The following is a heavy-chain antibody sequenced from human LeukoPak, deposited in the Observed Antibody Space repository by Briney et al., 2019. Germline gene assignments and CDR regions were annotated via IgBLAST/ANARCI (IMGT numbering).Heavy chain of an antibody. J-gene: IGHJ4*01. V-gene: IGHV4-59*08. Sequence: ETRALTCTVSGGSISSYYWIWIRQPPGKGLEGIGYIYNSGSTNYNPSLRRRVNISVDTSKNQFSLKLSSVTDADTAVYYCARHSPYGAYFDCWGQGTLVSVSS. CDR1: GGSISSYY. CDR2: IYNSGST. CDR3: ARHSPYGAYFDC. D-gene: IGHD4-17*01.